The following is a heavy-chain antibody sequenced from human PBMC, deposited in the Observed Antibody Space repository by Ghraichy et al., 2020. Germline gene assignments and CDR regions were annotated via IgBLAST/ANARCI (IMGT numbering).Heavy chain of an antibody. D-gene: IGHD2-2*01. CDR3: ARLRPHCSSTSCYRYYYYGMDV. V-gene: IGHV4-34*01. J-gene: IGHJ6*02. Sequence: SETLSLTCAVYGGSFSGYYWSWIRQPPGKGLEWIGEINHSGSTNYNPSLKSRVTISVDTSKNQFSLKLSSVTAADTAAYYCARLRPHCSSTSCYRYYYYGMDVWGQGTTVTVSS. CDR2: INHSGST. CDR1: GGSFSGYY.